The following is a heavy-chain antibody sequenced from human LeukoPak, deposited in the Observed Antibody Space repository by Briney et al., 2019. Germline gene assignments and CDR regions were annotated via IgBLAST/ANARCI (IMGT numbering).Heavy chain of an antibody. CDR1: GGSISSGDYY. J-gene: IGHJ3*02. CDR3: ARARLRYFDWLSFGRAFDI. CDR2: IYYSGST. Sequence: SQTLSLTCTVSGGSISSGDYYWSWIRQPPGKGLEWIGYIYYSGSTYYNPSLKRRVTRSVDTSKIQVSLKLSSVTAADTAVYYCARARLRYFDWLSFGRAFDIWGQGTMVTVSS. D-gene: IGHD3-9*01. V-gene: IGHV4-30-4*08.